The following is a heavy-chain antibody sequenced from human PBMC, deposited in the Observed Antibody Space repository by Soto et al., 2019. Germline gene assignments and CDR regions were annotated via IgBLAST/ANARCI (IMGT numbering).Heavy chain of an antibody. CDR3: ARSDYDILTGSRSDAFDV. D-gene: IGHD3-9*01. Sequence: GESLKISCKGSGYSFISFWIGWVRQMPGKGLESIGIIHPGDSDTRYSPSFQGQVTISVDKSISTAYLQWSSLKASDTAMYYCARSDYDILTGSRSDAFDVWGQGTMVTVSS. CDR2: IHPGDSDT. J-gene: IGHJ3*01. V-gene: IGHV5-51*01. CDR1: GYSFISFW.